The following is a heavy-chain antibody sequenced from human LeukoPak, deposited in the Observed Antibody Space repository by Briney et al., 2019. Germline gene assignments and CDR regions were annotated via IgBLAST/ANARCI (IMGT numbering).Heavy chain of an antibody. Sequence: GGSLRLSCAASGFTFSSYAMSWVRQAPGKGLEWVSSISGSGTSTYYADSVKGRFTISGDNSKNTMYLQMNSLTAEDTAVYYCAKEYYDFWSGSPKYWGPGTLVTVSS. CDR1: GFTFSSYA. CDR2: ISGSGTST. V-gene: IGHV3-23*01. J-gene: IGHJ4*02. CDR3: AKEYYDFWSGSPKY. D-gene: IGHD3-3*01.